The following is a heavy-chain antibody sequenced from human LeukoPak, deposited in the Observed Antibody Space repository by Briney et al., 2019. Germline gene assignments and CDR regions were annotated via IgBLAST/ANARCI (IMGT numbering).Heavy chain of an antibody. Sequence: GGSLRLSCAASGFNFSDYYMSWIRQAPGKGLEWVSYISSSGSTTYYADSVKGRFTISRDNAKNSLYLQMNSLRAEDTAVYYCARVLYYYDSSGYPGYWGQGTLVTVSS. CDR3: ARVLYYYDSSGYPGY. J-gene: IGHJ4*02. CDR1: GFNFSDYY. CDR2: ISSSGSTT. D-gene: IGHD3-22*01. V-gene: IGHV3-11*01.